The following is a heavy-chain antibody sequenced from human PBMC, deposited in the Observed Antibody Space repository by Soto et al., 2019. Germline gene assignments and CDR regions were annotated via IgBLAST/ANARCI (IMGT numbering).Heavy chain of an antibody. CDR1: GYSFTSYW. CDR2: IYPGDSDT. J-gene: IGHJ6*02. CDR3: ARFVLRYGSSGYYWDYYGMDV. Sequence: GESLKISCKGSGYSFTSYWIGWVRQMPGKGLEWMGIIYPGDSDTRYSPSFQGQVTISADKSISTAYLQWSSLKASDTAMYYCARFVLRYGSSGYYWDYYGMDVWGQGTTVTVSS. D-gene: IGHD3-22*01. V-gene: IGHV5-51*01.